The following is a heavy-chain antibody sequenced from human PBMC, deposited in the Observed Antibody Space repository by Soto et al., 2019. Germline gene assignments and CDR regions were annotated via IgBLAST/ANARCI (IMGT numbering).Heavy chain of an antibody. CDR3: VGGIGDLGLGDY. V-gene: IGHV3-33*08. D-gene: IGHD2-21*01. Sequence: QVQLVESGGGVIQPGKSLRLSCSASGFAFSTYAMHWVRQAPGKVLEWVAVIWADGSRQFYADSVKGRFTVSRDNSQNTLFLQMNSLRVDDTALYYCVGGIGDLGLGDYWGQGTLVTVSS. CDR2: IWADGSRQ. J-gene: IGHJ4*02. CDR1: GFAFSTYA.